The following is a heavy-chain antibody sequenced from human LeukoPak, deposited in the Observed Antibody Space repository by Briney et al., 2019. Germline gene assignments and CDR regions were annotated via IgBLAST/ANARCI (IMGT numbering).Heavy chain of an antibody. V-gene: IGHV1-2*06. CDR1: GYTFTGYY. D-gene: IGHD3-22*01. CDR3: ARAIKKALDYYDSSGYYPQIFGY. J-gene: IGHJ4*02. CDR2: INPRSGGT. Sequence: ASVKVSCKASGYTFTGYYMHWVRQAPGQGLEWMGRINPRSGGTNYAQKFQGRVTMTRDTSISTAYMELSRLRSDDTAVYYCARAIKKALDYYDSSGYYPQIFGYWGQGTLVTVSS.